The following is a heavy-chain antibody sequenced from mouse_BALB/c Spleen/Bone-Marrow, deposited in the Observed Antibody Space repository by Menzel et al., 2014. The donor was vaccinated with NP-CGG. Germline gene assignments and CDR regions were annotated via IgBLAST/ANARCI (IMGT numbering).Heavy chain of an antibody. CDR3: ARYYYGSSYAMDY. D-gene: IGHD1-1*01. J-gene: IGHJ4*01. CDR2: IDPANGNT. V-gene: IGHV14-3*02. Sequence: VQLQQSGAELVKPGASVKLSCTASGFNIKDTYMHWVKQRPEQGLEWIGRIDPANGNTKYDPKLQGKATITADTSSNTAYLQLSSLTSEDTAVYYCARYYYGSSYAMDYWGQGTSVTVSS. CDR1: GFNIKDTY.